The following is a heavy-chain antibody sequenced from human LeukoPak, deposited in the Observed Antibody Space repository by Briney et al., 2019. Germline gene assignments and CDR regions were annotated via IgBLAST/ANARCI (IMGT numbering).Heavy chain of an antibody. CDR2: ISAYNGNT. D-gene: IGHD2-15*01. V-gene: IGHV1-18*01. Sequence: GASVKVSCKASGYTFSSYGISWVRQAPGQGLEWLGYISAYNGNTNYAQKVQGRITMTTDTSTSTAYMEMRSLRFDDTAVYYCARDCSGSSCYWIHWGQGTLVTVSS. CDR3: ARDCSGSSCYWIH. J-gene: IGHJ4*02. CDR1: GYTFSSYG.